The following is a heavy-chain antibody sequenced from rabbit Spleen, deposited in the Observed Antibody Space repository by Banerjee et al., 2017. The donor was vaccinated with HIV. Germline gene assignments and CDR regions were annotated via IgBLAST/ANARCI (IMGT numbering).Heavy chain of an antibody. V-gene: IGHV1S40*01. Sequence: QSLEESGGDLVKPGASLTLTCTASGFSFSSGYDMCWVRRAPGKGLEWIACIYASSSGITYSATWAKGRFTISKTSSTTVTLQMTSLTVADTATYFCARDTGTSFSTYGMDLWGQGTLVTVS. J-gene: IGHJ6*01. CDR1: GFSFSSGYD. D-gene: IGHD7-1*01. CDR2: IYASSSGIT. CDR3: ARDTGTSFSTYGMDL.